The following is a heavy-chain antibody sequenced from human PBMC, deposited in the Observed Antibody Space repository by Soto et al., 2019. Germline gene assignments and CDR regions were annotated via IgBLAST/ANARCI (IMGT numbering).Heavy chain of an antibody. J-gene: IGHJ5*02. CDR1: GYTFTSYD. CDR2: MNPNSGNT. CDR3: ARGYGDYGWDGFDP. V-gene: IGHV1-8*01. Sequence: ASVKVSCKASGYTFTSYDINWVRQATGQGLEWMGWMNPNSGNTGYAQKFQGRVTMTRNTSISTAYMELSSLRSEDTAVYYCARGYGDYGWDGFDPWGQGTLVTVSS. D-gene: IGHD4-17*01.